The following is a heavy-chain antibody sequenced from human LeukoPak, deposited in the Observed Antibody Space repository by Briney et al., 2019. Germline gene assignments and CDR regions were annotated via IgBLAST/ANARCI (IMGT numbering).Heavy chain of an antibody. D-gene: IGHD2-8*02. CDR1: GGSISSYY. CDR2: IYYSGST. CDR3: ARLYWGGYYYYYMDV. J-gene: IGHJ6*03. Sequence: PSGTLSLTCTVSGGSISSYYWSWIRQPPGKGLEWIGYIYYSGSTNYNPSLKSRVTISVDTSKNQFSLKLSSVTAADTAVYYCARLYWGGYYYYYMDVWGKGTTVTISS. V-gene: IGHV4-59*01.